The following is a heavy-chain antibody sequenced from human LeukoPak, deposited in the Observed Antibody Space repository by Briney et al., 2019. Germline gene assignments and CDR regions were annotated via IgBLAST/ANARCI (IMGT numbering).Heavy chain of an antibody. J-gene: IGHJ5*02. CDR1: GYTFTGYY. Sequence: ASVKVSCKASGYTFTGYYMHWVRQAPGQGLEWMGWINPNSGGTNYAQKFQGRVTMTRDTSISTAYMELSGLRSDDTAVYYCARDYCSSTSCYLGWFDPWGQGTLVTVSS. CDR3: ARDYCSSTSCYLGWFDP. CDR2: INPNSGGT. V-gene: IGHV1-2*02. D-gene: IGHD2-2*01.